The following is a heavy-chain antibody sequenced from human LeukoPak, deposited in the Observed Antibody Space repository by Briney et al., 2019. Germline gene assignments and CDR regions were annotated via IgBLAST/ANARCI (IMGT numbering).Heavy chain of an antibody. CDR2: IKKDGSEK. CDR1: GFNFISNW. Sequence: GALRLSFPASGFNFISNWMSWVRHAPGKGLEWVANIKKDGSEKYCADSVKGRFNTYNENDKHSLYLQMNSPRVEDTAVYYCSGGNYFDYWGQGILVTVSS. CDR3: SGGNYFDY. V-gene: IGHV3-7*01. J-gene: IGHJ4*02. D-gene: IGHD2-15*01.